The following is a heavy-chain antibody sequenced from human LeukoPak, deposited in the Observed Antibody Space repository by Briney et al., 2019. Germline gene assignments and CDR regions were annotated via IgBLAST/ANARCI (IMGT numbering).Heavy chain of an antibody. CDR1: GGSISSYY. D-gene: IGHD3-10*01. J-gene: IGHJ4*02. V-gene: IGHV4-59*08. CDR2: IYYSGST. CDR3: ARLLWFGELGHFDY. Sequence: SETLSLTCTVSGGSISSYYWSWIRQPPGKGLEWIGYIYYSGSTNYNPSLKSRVTISVDTSKNQFSLKLSSVTAADTAEYYCARLLWFGELGHFDYWGQGTLVTVSS.